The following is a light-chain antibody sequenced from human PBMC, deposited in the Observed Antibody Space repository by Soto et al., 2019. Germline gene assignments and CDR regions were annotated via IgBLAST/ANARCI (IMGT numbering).Light chain of an antibody. CDR1: QTVSNW. CDR2: DAS. V-gene: IGKV1-5*02. CDR3: QQYSSYST. J-gene: IGKJ1*01. Sequence: DIQMTQSPSTLSASVGDRVTIICRASQTVSNWLAWYQQKPGKAPKALIYDASKLKSGVPSRFSGSGSGTEFTLTISSLQPDDFATYYCQQYSSYSTFGQGTKVDIK.